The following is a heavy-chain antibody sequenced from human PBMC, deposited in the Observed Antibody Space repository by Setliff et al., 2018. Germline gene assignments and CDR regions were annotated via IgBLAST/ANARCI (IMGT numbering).Heavy chain of an antibody. Sequence: SETLSLTCAVSGDSISSSNWWNWVRQPPGKGLEWIGEIYHSGSTKYNPSLKSRVTISVDTSKNQFSLKLSSVTAADTAVYYCAREPWYYNFWSGYTRDYFDYWGQGTLVTVSS. J-gene: IGHJ4*02. V-gene: IGHV4-4*02. CDR3: AREPWYYNFWSGYTRDYFDY. CDR1: GDSISSSNW. CDR2: IYHSGST. D-gene: IGHD3-3*01.